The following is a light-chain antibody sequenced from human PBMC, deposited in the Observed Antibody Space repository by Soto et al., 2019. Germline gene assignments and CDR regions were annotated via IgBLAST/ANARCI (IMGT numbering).Light chain of an antibody. CDR2: EVS. Sequence: QSVLTQPPSASGSPGQSVTISCTGTSSDVGGYNYVAWYQQHPGKAPKVMIYEVSRRPSGVPDRFSGSKSGNTASLTVSGLQAEDEADYYCSSYAGSNNPYAFGTGTKVTAL. CDR1: SSDVGGYNY. CDR3: SSYAGSNNPYA. J-gene: IGLJ1*01. V-gene: IGLV2-8*01.